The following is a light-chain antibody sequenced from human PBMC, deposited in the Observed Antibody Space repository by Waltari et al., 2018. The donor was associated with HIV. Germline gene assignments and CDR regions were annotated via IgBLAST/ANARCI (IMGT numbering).Light chain of an antibody. V-gene: IGLV3-25*03. J-gene: IGLJ1*01. CDR3: QVADSSGTYV. CDR2: RDN. CDR1: ALSKRY. Sequence: SYDLTQPPSVSLSPGQTARITCSGAALSKRYVYWYQQKPGQAPVMVIYRDNERPSGIPERFSGSRSETTVTLSISGVQAEDEADYYCQVADSSGTYVFGTGTKVTVL.